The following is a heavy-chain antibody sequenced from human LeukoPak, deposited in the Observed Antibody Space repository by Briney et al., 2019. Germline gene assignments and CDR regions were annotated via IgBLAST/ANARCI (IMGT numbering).Heavy chain of an antibody. J-gene: IGHJ6*03. CDR2: IYPCDSDT. Sequence: GESLKISCKGSGYSFTSYWIGWVRQMPGKGLEWMGIIYPCDSDTRYSPSFQGQVTISADKSISTAYLQWSSLKASDTAMYYCARAKTPYYGSGSYGPYYYMDVWGKGTTVTVSS. CDR1: GYSFTSYW. V-gene: IGHV5-51*01. D-gene: IGHD3-10*01. CDR3: ARAKTPYYGSGSYGPYYYMDV.